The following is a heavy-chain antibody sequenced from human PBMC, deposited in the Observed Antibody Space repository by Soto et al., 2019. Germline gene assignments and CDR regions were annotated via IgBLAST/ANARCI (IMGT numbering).Heavy chain of an antibody. CDR3: ATSGLRRPHNPYKPRGLDV. J-gene: IGHJ6*02. CDR1: GGTFSNSL. D-gene: IGHD4-17*01. CDR2: IIPVLGTV. V-gene: IGHV1-69*06. Sequence: QAHLVQSGAELKKPGSSVKVSCRASGGTFSNSLFNWVREAPGQGLEWMGGIIPVLGTVDYGERFQGILTLNAGKSTSTVFMELITLRVEDTATYYCATSGLRRPHNPYKPRGLDVWGLGTTVLVSS.